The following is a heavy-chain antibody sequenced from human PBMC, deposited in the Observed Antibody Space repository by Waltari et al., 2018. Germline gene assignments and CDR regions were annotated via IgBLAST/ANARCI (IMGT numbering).Heavy chain of an antibody. CDR1: GFSLSTSGMR. CDR3: ARQEGATRNTWIDY. J-gene: IGHJ4*02. V-gene: IGHV2-70*04. CDR2: MDWDDDK. Sequence: QVTLKESGPALVKPTQTLTLTCTFSGFSLSTSGMRVRWIRQPPGKALEWLAPMDWDDDKSYSTTRKTRLTSAKNTAKNQVVRKMTNMDAVDTATCCCARQEGATRNTWIDYWGQGTLVTVSS. D-gene: IGHD1-26*01.